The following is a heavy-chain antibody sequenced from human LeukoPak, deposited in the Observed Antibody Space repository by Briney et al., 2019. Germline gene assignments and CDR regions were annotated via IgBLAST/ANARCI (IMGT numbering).Heavy chain of an antibody. D-gene: IGHD2-8*01. J-gene: IGHJ4*02. CDR2: IWYDGSNK. Sequence: PGGSLRLSCAASGFIFSSYGMHWVRQVPGKGLGWVAIIWYDGSNKYYGDSVKGRFTISRDNSKNTLYLQMNSLRAEDTAVYFCVRDYNGLNYWGQGTLVTVSP. V-gene: IGHV3-33*01. CDR1: GFIFSSYG. CDR3: VRDYNGLNY.